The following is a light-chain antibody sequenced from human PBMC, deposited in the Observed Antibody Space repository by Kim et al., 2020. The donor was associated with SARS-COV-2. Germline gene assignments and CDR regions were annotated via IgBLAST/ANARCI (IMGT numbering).Light chain of an antibody. V-gene: IGKV3-15*01. CDR2: DAS. CDR3: HQYFDLPS. CDR1: QSVSSG. Sequence: SVYPGERATLSCRASQSVSSGLAWYQQKPGQAPRLLIYDASKRATGTPARFSGSGSGTEFTLTISSLQSDDFAVYSCHQYFDLPSFGQGTRLEIK. J-gene: IGKJ5*01.